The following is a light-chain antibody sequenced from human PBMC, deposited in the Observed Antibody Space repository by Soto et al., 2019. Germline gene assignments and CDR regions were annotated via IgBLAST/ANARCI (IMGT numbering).Light chain of an antibody. CDR1: SSNLGAGYD. CDR3: AAYTGNLNGPV. J-gene: IGLJ7*01. CDR2: RSD. Sequence: QSVLTQPPSVSGAPGQRVTISCTGNSSNLGAGYDVHWYQQLPGAAPKLLIYRSDQRPSGVPERFSGSKTGTSASLTISGLRPEDEAHYYCAAYTGNLNGPVFGGGTQLTVL. V-gene: IGLV1-40*01.